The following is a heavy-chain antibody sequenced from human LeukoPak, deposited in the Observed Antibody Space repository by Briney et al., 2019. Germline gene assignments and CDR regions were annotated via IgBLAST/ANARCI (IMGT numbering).Heavy chain of an antibody. D-gene: IGHD3-9*01. CDR3: ARARHYDILTGYFYYYGMDV. Sequence: SETLSLTCAVYGGSFSGYYWSWIRQPPGKGLEWIGEINHSGSTNYNPSLKSRVTISVDTSKNQFSLKLSSVTAADTAVYYCARARHYDILTGYFYYYGMDVWGKGTTVTVSS. J-gene: IGHJ6*04. CDR1: GGSFSGYY. V-gene: IGHV4-34*01. CDR2: INHSGST.